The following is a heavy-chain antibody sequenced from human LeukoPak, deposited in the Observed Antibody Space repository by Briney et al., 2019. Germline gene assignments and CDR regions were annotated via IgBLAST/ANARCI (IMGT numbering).Heavy chain of an antibody. CDR1: GASISSSSHY. CDR3: ARRDYDYVWGTYRRYRPFDY. J-gene: IGHJ4*02. CDR2: IDYSGST. Sequence: SETLFLTCTVSGASISSSSHYWGWIRQPPGKGLEWIGSIDYSGSTNYNPSLKSRVTISVDTSKNQFSLRLSSVTAADTAVYYCARRDYDYVWGTYRRYRPFDYWGQGTLVTVSS. D-gene: IGHD3-16*02. V-gene: IGHV4-39*01.